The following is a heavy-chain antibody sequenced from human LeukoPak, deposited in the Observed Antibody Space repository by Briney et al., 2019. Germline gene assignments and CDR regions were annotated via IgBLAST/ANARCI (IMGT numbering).Heavy chain of an antibody. CDR1: GYTFTSYY. Sequence: ASVKVSCKASGYTFTSYYMHWVRQAPGQGREGMGWISPYNGNTNYSKKLQVRLTITTDTSTNTAYMELRSLRSDDTAVYYCARGSNAFDIWGQGTMVTVSS. D-gene: IGHD3-16*01. CDR3: ARGSNAFDI. J-gene: IGHJ3*02. V-gene: IGHV1-18*01. CDR2: ISPYNGNT.